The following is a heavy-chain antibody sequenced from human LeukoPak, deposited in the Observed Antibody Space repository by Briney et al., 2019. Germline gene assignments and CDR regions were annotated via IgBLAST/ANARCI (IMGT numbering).Heavy chain of an antibody. D-gene: IGHD3-22*01. CDR3: ARAPSEIGGYYPEYFRH. J-gene: IGHJ1*01. CDR2: SKSDGRT. CDR1: GCTLSSYW. V-gene: IGHV3-74*01. Sequence: PGGSLRLSCAASGCTLSSYWMPWVRQAPGKGLVWVSRSKSDGRTNYADSVKGRCTISRDNAKNTVSLQMNSLRAEDPGVYYCARAPSEIGGYYPEYFRHWGQGTLVIVSS.